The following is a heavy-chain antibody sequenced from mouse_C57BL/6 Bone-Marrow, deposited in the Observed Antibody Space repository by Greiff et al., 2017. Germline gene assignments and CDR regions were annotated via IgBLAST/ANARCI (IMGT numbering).Heavy chain of an antibody. D-gene: IGHD1-1*01. J-gene: IGHJ4*01. V-gene: IGHV5-17*01. CDR3: ARGIYYGSEYYAMDY. Sequence: EVMLVESGGGLVKPGGSLKLSCAASGFTFSDYGMHWVRQAPEKGLEWVAYISSGSSTIYYADTVKGRFTISRDNAKNTLFLQMTSLRSEDTAMYYCARGIYYGSEYYAMDYWGQGTSVTVSS. CDR1: GFTFSDYG. CDR2: ISSGSSTI.